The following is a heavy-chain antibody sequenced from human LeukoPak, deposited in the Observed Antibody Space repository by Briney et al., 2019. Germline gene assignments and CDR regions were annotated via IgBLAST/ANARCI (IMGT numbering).Heavy chain of an antibody. D-gene: IGHD6-6*01. J-gene: IGHJ6*03. CDR2: IIPIFGTA. Sequence: ASVKVSCKASGGTFSSYAISWVRQAPGQGLEWMGGIIPIFGTANYAQKFQGRVTITADESTSTAYMELSSLRSEDTAVYYCARLSYSSSSNYYYYCYMDVWGKGTTVTVSS. CDR3: ARLSYSSSSNYYYYCYMDV. CDR1: GGTFSSYA. V-gene: IGHV1-69*13.